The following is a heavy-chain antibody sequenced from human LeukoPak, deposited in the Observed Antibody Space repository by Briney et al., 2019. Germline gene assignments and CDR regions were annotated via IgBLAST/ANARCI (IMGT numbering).Heavy chain of an antibody. J-gene: IGHJ4*02. CDR2: INPNSGDT. CDR1: GYTFTGYY. D-gene: IGHD3-22*01. Sequence: GASVKVSCKASGYTFTGYYMHWVRQAPGQGLECMGWINPNSGDTKYAQKFQGRVTMTRDTAISTAYMELNRLRSDDTAVYYCARATGYYDSSGYYRSFYFDYWGQGSLVTVSS. V-gene: IGHV1-2*02. CDR3: ARATGYYDSSGYYRSFYFDY.